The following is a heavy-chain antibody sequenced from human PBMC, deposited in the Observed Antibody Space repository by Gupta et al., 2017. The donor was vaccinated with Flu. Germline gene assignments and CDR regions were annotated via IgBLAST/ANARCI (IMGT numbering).Heavy chain of an antibody. V-gene: IGHV1-69*01. CDR3: ARKGGGQCSGGSCYSFDF. D-gene: IGHD2-15*01. Sequence: INWVRQAPGQGLEWMGGIIPIFGTTNYAQRFRGRVTLTADESTSTAYMELNSLRSEDTAVYYCARKGGGQCSGGSCYSFDFWGQGSLVTVSS. J-gene: IGHJ4*02. CDR2: IIPIFGTT.